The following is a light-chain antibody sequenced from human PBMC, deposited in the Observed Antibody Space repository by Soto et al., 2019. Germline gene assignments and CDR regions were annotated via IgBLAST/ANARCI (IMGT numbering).Light chain of an antibody. V-gene: IGKV1-5*01. CDR1: QSIGDY. CDR3: QQYYSYPT. CDR2: DAS. Sequence: DIQMTQSPSTLSASVGDRVTIACRASQSIGDYLAWYQDKPGKAPRLLIYDASNLKSGVPSRFSGSGSGTDFTLTISCLQSEDFATYYCQQYYSYPTFGQGTKVDIK. J-gene: IGKJ1*01.